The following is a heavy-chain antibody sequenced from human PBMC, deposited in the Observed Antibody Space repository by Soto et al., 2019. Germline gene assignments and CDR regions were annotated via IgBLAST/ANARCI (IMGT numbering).Heavy chain of an antibody. V-gene: IGHV3-48*01. CDR2: ISSSSSTI. CDR3: ARHPERIAEIGWFDP. CDR1: GFTFSGYS. Sequence: EVQLVESGGGLGQPGGSLRLSCAASGFTFSGYSMNWVRQAPGKGLEWVSYISSSSSTIYYADSVKGRFTISRDNAKNSLYLQMYSLRAEDTAVYYCARHPERIAEIGWFDPWGQGTLVTVSS. J-gene: IGHJ5*02. D-gene: IGHD6-13*01.